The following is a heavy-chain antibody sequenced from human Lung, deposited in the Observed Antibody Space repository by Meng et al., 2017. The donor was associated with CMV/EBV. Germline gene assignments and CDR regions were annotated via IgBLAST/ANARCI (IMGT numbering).Heavy chain of an antibody. Sequence: SXVASGLTFSSHPVTWVRQAPGKGLEWVSSISGSGGSTYSADSVQGRFTISRDNSKNTLYLQMSALRDEDTALYYCARGGPVAGKNWFDRWGQGTXVTVSS. CDR3: ARGGPVAGKNWFDR. CDR2: ISGSGGST. V-gene: IGHV3-23*01. D-gene: IGHD6-19*01. J-gene: IGHJ5*02. CDR1: GLTFSSHP.